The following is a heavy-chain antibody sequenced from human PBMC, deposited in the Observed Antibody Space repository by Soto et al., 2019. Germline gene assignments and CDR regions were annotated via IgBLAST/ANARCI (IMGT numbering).Heavy chain of an antibody. CDR3: AGSSGWSYYYYHAMDV. Sequence: EVQLVQSGAEVKKPGESLKISCKGSGYSFTSYWIVWVRQMPGKGLEWMGIIYPGDSDTRYSPSFQGQVTISADKSISTAYLQWSSLKASDTAMYYCAGSSGWSYYYYHAMDVWGQGTTVTVSS. CDR1: GYSFTSYW. J-gene: IGHJ6*02. V-gene: IGHV5-51*03. CDR2: IYPGDSDT. D-gene: IGHD6-19*01.